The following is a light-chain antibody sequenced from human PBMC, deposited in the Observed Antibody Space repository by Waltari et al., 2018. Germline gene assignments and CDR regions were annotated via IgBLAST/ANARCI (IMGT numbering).Light chain of an antibody. CDR2: DGS. J-gene: IGKJ4*02. CDR3: QQYKNWPSLS. V-gene: IGKV3-15*01. CDR1: QSLNSK. Sequence: EIVVTQSPPTLSVSPGERVTLSCTTSQSLNSKLAWYQQKVGQAPRLLIYDGSRRASGIPARFSGSESGTDFTLTISSLQSEDFAVYYGQQYKNWPSLSFGGGTKVEIK.